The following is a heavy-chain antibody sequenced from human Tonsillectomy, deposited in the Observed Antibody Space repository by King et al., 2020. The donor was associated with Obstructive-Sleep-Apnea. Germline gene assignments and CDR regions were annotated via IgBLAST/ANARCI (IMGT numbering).Heavy chain of an antibody. J-gene: IGHJ6*01. D-gene: IGHD3-10*01. V-gene: IGHV3-7*01. CDR3: AREARESGGMDV. CDR1: GFTFNSYW. CDR2: IKRDGSEK. Sequence: VQLVESGGGLVQSGGSLRLSCAASGFTFNSYWMSWVRQAPGKGLEWVANIKRDGSEKHHVDSMKGRFTIARDNAKNSMYLQMNSLRADDPAIYFCAREARESGGMDVWGQGTTVTVSS.